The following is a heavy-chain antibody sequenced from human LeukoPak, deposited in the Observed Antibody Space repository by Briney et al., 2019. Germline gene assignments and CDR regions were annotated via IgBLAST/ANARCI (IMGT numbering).Heavy chain of an antibody. CDR2: INSDGSST. CDR3: AKDAGWFGEFTYYYYMDV. V-gene: IGHV3-74*01. CDR1: GFTFSSYW. J-gene: IGHJ6*03. Sequence: GGSLRLSCAASGFTFSSYWMHWVRQAPGKGLVWVSRINSDGSSTSYADSVKGRFTISRDNSKNTLYLQMNSLRAEDTAVYYCAKDAGWFGEFTYYYYMDVWGKGTTVTISS. D-gene: IGHD3-10*01.